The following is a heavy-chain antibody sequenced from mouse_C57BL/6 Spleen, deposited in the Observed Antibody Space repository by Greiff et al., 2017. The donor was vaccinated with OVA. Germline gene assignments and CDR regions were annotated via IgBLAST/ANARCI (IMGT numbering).Heavy chain of an antibody. CDR3: SRGGGYFHCFDY. D-gene: IGHD1-1*01. CDR1: GYTFNDYY. V-gene: IGHV1-26*01. J-gene: IGHJ2*01. Sequence: EVQLQQSGPELVKPGASVKISCKASGYTFNDYYMNWVKQSHGKSLEWIGDINPNNGGTSYNQKFKGKATLTVDTSSSTAYMELRSLTSEDSAVYYCSRGGGYFHCFDYWGQGTTLTVSS. CDR2: INPNNGGT.